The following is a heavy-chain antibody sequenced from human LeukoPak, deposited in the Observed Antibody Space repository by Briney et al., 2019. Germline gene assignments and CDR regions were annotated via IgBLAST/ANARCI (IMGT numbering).Heavy chain of an antibody. Sequence: SETLSLTCTVSGGSISSYYWSWIRQPPGKGLEWIGYIYYSGSTNYNPSLKSRATISVDTSKNQFSLKLSSVTAADTAVYYCARDSIDHPLDYWGQGTLVTVSS. CDR3: ARDSIDHPLDY. CDR2: IYYSGST. J-gene: IGHJ4*02. CDR1: GGSISSYY. V-gene: IGHV4-59*01. D-gene: IGHD3-3*02.